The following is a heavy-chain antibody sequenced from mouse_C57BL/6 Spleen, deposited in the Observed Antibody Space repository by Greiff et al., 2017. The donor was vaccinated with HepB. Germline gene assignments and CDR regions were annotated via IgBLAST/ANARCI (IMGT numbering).Heavy chain of an antibody. D-gene: IGHD2-2*01. Sequence: VQLQESGAELARPGASVKMSCKASGYTFTSYTMHWVKQRPGQGLEWIGYINPSSGYTKYNQKLQDKATLTADKSSSTAYMQLSSLTSEDSAVYACARGIYYGYGGYAMDYWGQGTSVTVSS. CDR3: ARGIYYGYGGYAMDY. V-gene: IGHV1-4*01. CDR2: INPSSGYT. CDR1: GYTFTSYT. J-gene: IGHJ4*01.